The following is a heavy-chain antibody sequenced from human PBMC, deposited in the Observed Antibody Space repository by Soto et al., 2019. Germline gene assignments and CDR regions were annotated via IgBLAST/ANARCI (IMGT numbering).Heavy chain of an antibody. CDR1: GGSISKFY. J-gene: IGHJ5*02. V-gene: IGHV4-4*07. CDR3: VRDGSKSLRDWFDP. CDR2: VFATGTT. Sequence: SETLSLTCNVSGGSISKFYWAWIRKTAGNGLEWMGRVFATGTTDYNPSLRSRVAMSVDISKKTFSLRLRSVTGADSGVYYCVRDGSKSLRDWFDPWGQGRLVTVSS.